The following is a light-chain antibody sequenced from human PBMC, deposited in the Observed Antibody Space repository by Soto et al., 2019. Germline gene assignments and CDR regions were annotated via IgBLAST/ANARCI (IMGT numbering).Light chain of an antibody. J-gene: IGKJ2*01. V-gene: IGKV1-6*01. CDR2: TAS. CDR1: QDVSSD. CDR3: LQDHSDPLT. Sequence: AIQMTQSPSSLSASVGDRVTITCRAIQDVSSDLHWYQQKPGRAPKLLIYTASSLLSGVPSRFSGSAAGTDFTLTISSLQPEDFATYYCLQDHSDPLTFGQGTKLDIK.